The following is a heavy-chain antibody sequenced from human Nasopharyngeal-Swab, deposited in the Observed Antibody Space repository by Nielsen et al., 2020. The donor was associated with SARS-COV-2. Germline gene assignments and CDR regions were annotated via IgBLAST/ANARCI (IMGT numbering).Heavy chain of an antibody. V-gene: IGHV3-48*02. CDR1: GFTFSSYS. CDR2: ISSSSSTI. J-gene: IGHJ5*02. D-gene: IGHD3-22*01. Sequence: LSLTCAASGFTFSSYSMNWVRQAPGKGLEWVSYISSSSSTIYYADSVKGRFTISRDNAKNSLYLQMNSLRDEDTAVYYCARDRLTYYYDSSGYYSSSWFDPWGQGTLVTVSS. CDR3: ARDRLTYYYDSSGYYSSSWFDP.